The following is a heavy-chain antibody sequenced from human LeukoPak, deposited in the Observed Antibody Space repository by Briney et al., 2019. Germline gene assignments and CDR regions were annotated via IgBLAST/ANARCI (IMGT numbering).Heavy chain of an antibody. V-gene: IGHV5-10-1*01. D-gene: IGHD2-2*01. CDR3: ATSGKYCSSTSCYAGQD. CDR2: IDLSDSYT. Sequence: GESLKISCKRSGYSFTSYWISWVREMPGKGLRWLGRIDLSDSYTNYRPSFQGHVIISADKSICTAYLQWSSLKASDTAMYYCATSGKYCSSTSCYAGQDWGQGTLVTVSS. CDR1: GYSFTSYW. J-gene: IGHJ4*02.